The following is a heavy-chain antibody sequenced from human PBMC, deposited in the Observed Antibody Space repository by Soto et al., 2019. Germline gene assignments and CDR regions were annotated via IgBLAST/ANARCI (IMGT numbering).Heavy chain of an antibody. J-gene: IGHJ4*02. CDR1: GGTFSSYA. CDR3: ARAVHYYGSAHHFDY. V-gene: IGHV1-46*01. Sequence: ASVKVSCKASGGTFSSYAISWVRQAPGQGLELMGIITPSGGSTSYAQKFQGRVTMTRDTSTSTVYMELSSLRSEDTAVYYCARAVHYYGSAHHFDYWGQGTLVTVSS. CDR2: ITPSGGST. D-gene: IGHD3-10*01.